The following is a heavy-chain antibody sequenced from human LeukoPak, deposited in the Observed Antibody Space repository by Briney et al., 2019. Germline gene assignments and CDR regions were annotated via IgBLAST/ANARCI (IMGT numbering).Heavy chain of an antibody. CDR3: AKDYDIVVVPAAIDY. Sequence: PGRSLRLSCAASGFTFSSYGMHWVRQAPGKGLEWVSAISGSGGSTYYADSVKGRFTISRDNSKNTLYLQMNSLRAEDTAVYYCAKDYDIVVVPAAIDYWGQGTLVTVSS. CDR2: ISGSGGST. D-gene: IGHD2-2*01. V-gene: IGHV3-23*01. CDR1: GFTFSSYG. J-gene: IGHJ4*02.